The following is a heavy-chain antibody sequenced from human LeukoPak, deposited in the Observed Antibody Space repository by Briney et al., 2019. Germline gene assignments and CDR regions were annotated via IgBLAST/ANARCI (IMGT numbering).Heavy chain of an antibody. V-gene: IGHV1-2*02. Sequence: ASVKVSCKASGYTFTGYYMHWVRQAPGQGLEWMGWINPNSGGTNYAQKFQGRVTMTRDTSISTAYMELSRLRSDDMAVYYCAISCSGGSCYSEGNYYMDVWGKGTTVTVSS. CDR3: AISCSGGSCYSEGNYYMDV. CDR2: INPNSGGT. CDR1: GYTFTGYY. D-gene: IGHD2-15*01. J-gene: IGHJ6*03.